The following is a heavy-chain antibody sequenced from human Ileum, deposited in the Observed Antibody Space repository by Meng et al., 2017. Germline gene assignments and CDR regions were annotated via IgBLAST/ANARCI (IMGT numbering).Heavy chain of an antibody. CDR3: ARVRRGLGLRFDP. J-gene: IGHJ5*02. D-gene: IGHD3/OR15-3a*01. CDR1: GGSISSGCYY. Sequence: VPPEASCPVLVQPSQPLSPPCTVSGGSISSGCYYWGWIRQHPGKGLEWIGYIFYSGSTYYNSSLKSRINISVDTSKNQFSLKVSSVTAADTAVYYCARVRRGLGLRFDPWGQGTLVTVSS. CDR2: IFYSGST. V-gene: IGHV4-31*03.